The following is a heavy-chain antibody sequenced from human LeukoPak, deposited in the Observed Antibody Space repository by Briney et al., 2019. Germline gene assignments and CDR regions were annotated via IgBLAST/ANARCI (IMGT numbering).Heavy chain of an antibody. J-gene: IGHJ4*02. V-gene: IGHV5-51*01. CDR2: IYPGDSDT. CDR1: GYSFTSYW. D-gene: IGHD4-23*01. CDR3: ARHTSYGGNRPLNY. Sequence: GDSLKISCKGSGYSFTSYWIGWVRQTPGTGQEWMGIIYPGDSDTRYSPSFQGQVTISADKSISTAYLQWSSLKASDTAMYYCARHTSYGGNRPLNYWGQGTLVTVSS.